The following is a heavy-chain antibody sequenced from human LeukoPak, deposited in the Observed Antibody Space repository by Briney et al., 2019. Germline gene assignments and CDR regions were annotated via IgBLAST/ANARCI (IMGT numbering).Heavy chain of an antibody. Sequence: PSETLSLTCAVYGGSFSGYYWSWIRQPPGKGLEWFGEINHSGSTNYNPSLKSRVTISVDTSKNQFSLKLSSVTAADTAVYYCARVPGGYVDYWGQGTLVTVSS. CDR3: ARVPGGYVDY. V-gene: IGHV4-34*01. CDR2: INHSGST. J-gene: IGHJ4*02. CDR1: GGSFSGYY. D-gene: IGHD1-14*01.